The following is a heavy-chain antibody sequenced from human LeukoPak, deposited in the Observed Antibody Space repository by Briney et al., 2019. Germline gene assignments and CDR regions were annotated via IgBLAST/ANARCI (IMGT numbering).Heavy chain of an antibody. Sequence: SETLSLTCAVSGGSISSSNWWSWVRPPPGKGLEWIGEIYHSGSTNYNPSLKSRVTISVDKSKNQFSLKLSSVTAADTAVYYCARLPHDILTGYYPFDYWGQGTLVTVSS. CDR3: ARLPHDILTGYYPFDY. D-gene: IGHD3-9*01. J-gene: IGHJ4*02. V-gene: IGHV4-4*02. CDR2: IYHSGST. CDR1: GGSISSSNW.